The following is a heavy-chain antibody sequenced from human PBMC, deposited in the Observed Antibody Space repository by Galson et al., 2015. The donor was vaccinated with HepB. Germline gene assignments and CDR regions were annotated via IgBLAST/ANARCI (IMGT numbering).Heavy chain of an antibody. V-gene: IGHV4-4*07. D-gene: IGHD2-21*02. CDR1: GGSISGYY. CDR2: IDTGGTT. Sequence: SETLSLTCTVSGGSISGYYWNWIRQPAGKRLEWIGRIDTGGTTNYNPSLKSRVTMSIDTSKNQFSLKLNSVTAADTAVYYCAKRGDDYWHFELWGRGTLVTVSS. CDR3: AKRGDDYWHFEL. J-gene: IGHJ2*01.